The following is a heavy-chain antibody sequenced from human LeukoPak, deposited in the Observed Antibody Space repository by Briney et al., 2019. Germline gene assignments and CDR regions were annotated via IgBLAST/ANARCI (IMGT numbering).Heavy chain of an antibody. CDR1: GYSFASYW. V-gene: IGHV5-51*01. D-gene: IGHD7-27*01. Sequence: GESLKISCKASGYSFASYWIGWVRQMSGKGLEWMAIIHPNDASTIYSPSFQGQVTISAYKSISTAYLQWSTLKASDTAIYYCARHNNWGFDYWDRGTLLTVSS. J-gene: IGHJ4*02. CDR3: ARHNNWGFDY. CDR2: IHPNDAST.